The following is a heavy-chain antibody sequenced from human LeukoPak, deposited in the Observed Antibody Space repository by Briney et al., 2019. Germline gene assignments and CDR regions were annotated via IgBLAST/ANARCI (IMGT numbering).Heavy chain of an antibody. Sequence: SETLSLTCTVSGDSISSYYWSWIRQPPGKGLEWIGYIYYSGSTNYNPSLKSRVTISVDTSKNQFSLKLSSVTAADTAVYYCARDSFSADAFDIWGRGTMVTVSS. CDR2: IYYSGST. D-gene: IGHD2/OR15-2a*01. CDR1: GDSISSYY. CDR3: ARDSFSADAFDI. J-gene: IGHJ3*02. V-gene: IGHV4-59*01.